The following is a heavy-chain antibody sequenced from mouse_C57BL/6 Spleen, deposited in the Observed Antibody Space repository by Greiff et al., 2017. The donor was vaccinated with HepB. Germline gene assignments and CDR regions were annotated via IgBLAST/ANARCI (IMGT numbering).Heavy chain of an antibody. V-gene: IGHV1-82*01. CDR2: IYPGDGDT. CDR1: GYAFSSSW. CDR3: ARCSSSYWYFDV. Sequence: QVQLQQSGPELVKPGASVKISCKASGYAFSSSWMTWVKQRPGKGLEWIGRIYPGDGDTNYNGKFKGKATLTADKSSSTAYMQLSSLTSEDSAVYFCARCSSSYWYFDVWGTGTTVTVSS. J-gene: IGHJ1*03. D-gene: IGHD1-1*01.